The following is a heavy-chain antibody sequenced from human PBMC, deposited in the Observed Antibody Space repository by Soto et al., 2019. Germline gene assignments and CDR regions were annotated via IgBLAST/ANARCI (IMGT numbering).Heavy chain of an antibody. CDR3: ARDLAPDLRNYYYGMDV. V-gene: IGHV1-69*12. J-gene: IGHJ6*02. D-gene: IGHD2-21*02. CDR2: IIPIFGTA. Sequence: QVQLVQSGAEVKKPGSSVKVSCKASGGTFSSYAISWVRQAPGQGLEWIGGIIPIFGTANYAQKFQGRVTITADESTSTAYMELSSLRSEDTAVYYCARDLAPDLRNYYYGMDVWGQGTTVTVSS. CDR1: GGTFSSYA.